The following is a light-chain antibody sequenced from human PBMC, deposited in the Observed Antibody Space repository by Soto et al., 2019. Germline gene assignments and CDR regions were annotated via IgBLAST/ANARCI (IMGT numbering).Light chain of an antibody. Sequence: QSVLTQSPSASASLGASVKLTCTLTSGHSSYAIAWHQQQPEKGPRFLMKLNSDGSHDKGDGIPDRFSGSSSGAERYLTISSLQSEDGADYYCQTWGAGIVLFGGGTKLTVL. V-gene: IGLV4-69*01. J-gene: IGLJ2*01. CDR2: LNSDGSH. CDR3: QTWGAGIVL. CDR1: SGHSSYA.